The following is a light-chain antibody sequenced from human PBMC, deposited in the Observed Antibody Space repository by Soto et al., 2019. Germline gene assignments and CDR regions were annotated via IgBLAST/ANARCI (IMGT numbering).Light chain of an antibody. CDR3: QQYGSSPLWT. V-gene: IGKV3-20*01. Sequence: EIVLTQSPGTLSLSPGERATLSRRASQSVSSSYLAWYQQKPGQAPRLLIYGASSRATGIPDRFSGSGSGTDFTLTISRLEPEDFAVYYCQQYGSSPLWTFGQGTKVDIK. CDR1: QSVSSSY. CDR2: GAS. J-gene: IGKJ1*01.